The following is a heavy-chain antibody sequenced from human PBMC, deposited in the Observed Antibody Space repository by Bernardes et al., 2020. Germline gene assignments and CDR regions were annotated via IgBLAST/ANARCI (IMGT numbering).Heavy chain of an antibody. D-gene: IGHD3-22*01. CDR2: ISSNGIDT. CDR3: AGYYYASSGY. Sequence: GSLRLSCSASGFTFSSYTMQWVRQAPGKGLEYVSSISSNGIDTFFADSVKGRFTISRDNSKNTLYLQLSSLRADDTAVYYCAGYYYASSGYWGQGTLVTVSS. V-gene: IGHV3-64D*06. CDR1: GFTFSSYT. J-gene: IGHJ4*02.